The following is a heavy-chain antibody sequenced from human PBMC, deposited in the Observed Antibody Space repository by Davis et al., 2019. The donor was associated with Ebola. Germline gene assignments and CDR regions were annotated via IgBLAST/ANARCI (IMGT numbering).Heavy chain of an antibody. CDR2: INTYTGNP. V-gene: IGHV7-4-1*02. J-gene: IGHJ4*02. CDR1: FYTFTSHA. CDR3: ERGGYNAY. Sequence: SVPVSRLPSFYTFTSHALNRLRLAPGHRREGMGWINTYTGNPTYVQGFTGRFVFSFDTSVSTAYLQTSSLKAEDTAVYYCERGGYNAYWGQGTLVTVSS. D-gene: IGHD5-24*01.